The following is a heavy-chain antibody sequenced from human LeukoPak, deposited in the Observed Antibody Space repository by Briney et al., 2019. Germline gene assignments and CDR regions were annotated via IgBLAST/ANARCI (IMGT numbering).Heavy chain of an antibody. CDR2: MNPNSGNT. V-gene: IGHV1-8*03. Sequence: ASVKVSCKASGYTFTSYDINWVRQATGQGREWMGCMNPNSGNTGYPQKFQGRVTITRNTSISTAYMELSSLRSEDTAVYYCARGVNVEMATILDFDYWGQGTLVTVSS. CDR1: GYTFTSYD. J-gene: IGHJ4*02. D-gene: IGHD5-24*01. CDR3: ARGVNVEMATILDFDY.